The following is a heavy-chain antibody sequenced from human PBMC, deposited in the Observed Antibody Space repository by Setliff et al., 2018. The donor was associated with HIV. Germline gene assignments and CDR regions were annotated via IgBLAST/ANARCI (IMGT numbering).Heavy chain of an antibody. CDR3: ARSAYEGRMDYFDY. J-gene: IGHJ4*02. D-gene: IGHD3-16*01. CDR1: GGSISSNKW. CDR2: IYQSGHT. Sequence: SETLSLTCAVSGGSISSNKWWSWVRQPPGKGLEWIGEIYQSGHTNYSPPLESRVTISVDESKSQFSLKLSSVTAADTAVYYCARSAYEGRMDYFDYWGQGTLVTVSS. V-gene: IGHV4-4*02.